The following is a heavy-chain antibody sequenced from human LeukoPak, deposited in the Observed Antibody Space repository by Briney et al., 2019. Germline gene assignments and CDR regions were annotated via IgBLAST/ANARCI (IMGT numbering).Heavy chain of an antibody. J-gene: IGHJ6*02. Sequence: GGSLRLSCAASGFTFSSYGMHWVRQAPGKGLEWVSVIWYDGSNKYYADSVKGRFTISRDNSKNTLYLQMDSLRAEDTAVYYCAREGVPPRADYAIEYYYSGMDVWGQGTTVTVSS. D-gene: IGHD4-17*01. CDR1: GFTFSSYG. V-gene: IGHV3-33*01. CDR2: IWYDGSNK. CDR3: AREGVPPRADYAIEYYYSGMDV.